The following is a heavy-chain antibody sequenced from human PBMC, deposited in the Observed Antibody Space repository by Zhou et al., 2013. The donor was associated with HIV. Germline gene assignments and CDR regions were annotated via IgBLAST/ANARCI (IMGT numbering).Heavy chain of an antibody. J-gene: IGHJ5*02. CDR3: ARNPSIAARRVWFDP. D-gene: IGHD6-6*01. Sequence: QVQLVQSGAEVKKPGASVKVSCKASGYTFTGYYMHWVRQAPGQGLEWMGWINPNSGGTNYAQKFQGRVTMTRDTSISTAYMELSRLRSDDTAVYYCARNPSIAARRVWFDPWGQGTLVTVSS. CDR1: GYTFTGYY. CDR2: INPNSGGT. V-gene: IGHV1-2*02.